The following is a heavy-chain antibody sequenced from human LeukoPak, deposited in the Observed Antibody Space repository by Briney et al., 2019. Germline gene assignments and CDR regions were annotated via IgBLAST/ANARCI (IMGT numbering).Heavy chain of an antibody. D-gene: IGHD3-22*01. CDR3: ANAYYYDSSGSLYFDY. J-gene: IGHJ4*02. CDR1: GFTFSSYA. V-gene: IGHV3-23*01. CDR2: ISGSGGST. Sequence: PGGSLRLSCAASGFTFSSYAMSWVRQAPGKGLEWVSAISGSGGSTYYADSVKGRFTISRDNSKNTLYLQMNSLRAEDTAVYYCANAYYYDSSGSLYFDYWGQGTLVSVSS.